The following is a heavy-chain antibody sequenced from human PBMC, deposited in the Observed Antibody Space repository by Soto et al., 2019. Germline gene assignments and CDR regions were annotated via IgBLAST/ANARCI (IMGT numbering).Heavy chain of an antibody. CDR1: GFTFSSYA. CDR2: ISYDGSNK. J-gene: IGHJ4*02. CDR3: ARSIAAAALFDY. V-gene: IGHV3-30-3*01. D-gene: IGHD6-13*01. Sequence: PGGSLRLSCAASGFTFSSYAMHWVRQAPGKGLEWVAVISYDGSNKYYADSVKGRFTISRDNSKNTLYLQMNSLRAEDTAVYYCARSIAAAALFDYWGQG.